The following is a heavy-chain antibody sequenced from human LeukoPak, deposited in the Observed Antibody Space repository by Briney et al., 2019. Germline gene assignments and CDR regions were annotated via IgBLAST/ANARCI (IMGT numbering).Heavy chain of an antibody. V-gene: IGHV3-15*01. CDR2: IKSKTDGGTT. CDR3: TSTTYDFWSGYYPLGY. D-gene: IGHD3-3*01. Sequence: PGGSLRLSCAASGFTFSNAWMSWVRQAPGKGLEWVGRIKSKTDGGTTDYAAPVKGRFTISRDDSKNTLYLQMNSLKTEDTAVYYCTSTTYDFWSGYYPLGYWGQGTLVTVSS. CDR1: GFTFSNAW. J-gene: IGHJ4*02.